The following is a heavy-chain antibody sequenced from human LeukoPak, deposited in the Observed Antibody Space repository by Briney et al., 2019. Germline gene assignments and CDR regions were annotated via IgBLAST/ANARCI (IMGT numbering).Heavy chain of an antibody. Sequence: ASVKVSCKASGYTFTIYCMHWVRQAPGQGLEWMGWINPNSGGTTYAQRFQGRVTMTRDTSISTAYMELSGLTSDDTAVYCCARNPPYCTSTSCYNDYWGQGTLVTVSS. CDR1: GYTFTIYC. V-gene: IGHV1-2*02. CDR2: INPNSGGT. CDR3: ARNPPYCTSTSCYNDY. J-gene: IGHJ4*02. D-gene: IGHD2-2*02.